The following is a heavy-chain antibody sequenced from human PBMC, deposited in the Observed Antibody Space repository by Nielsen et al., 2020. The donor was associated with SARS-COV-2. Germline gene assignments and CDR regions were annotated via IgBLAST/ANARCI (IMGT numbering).Heavy chain of an antibody. CDR3: ARRERYYYDSSGYYPSEYYYGMDV. J-gene: IGHJ6*02. Sequence: VRQMPGKGLEWMGRIDPSDSYTNYSPSFQGHVTISADKSISTVYLQWSSLKASDTAMYYCARRERYYYDSSGYYPSEYYYGMDVWGQGTTVTVSS. D-gene: IGHD3-22*01. CDR2: IDPSDSYT. V-gene: IGHV5-10-1*01.